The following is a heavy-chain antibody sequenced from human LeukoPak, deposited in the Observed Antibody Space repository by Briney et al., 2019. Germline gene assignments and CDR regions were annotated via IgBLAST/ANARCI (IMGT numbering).Heavy chain of an antibody. Sequence: GGSLRLSCAASGFTVRSNYMSWVRQAPGKGLEWVSVIYSGGSTYYADSVKGRFTISRDNSKNTLYLQMNSLRAEDTAVYYCARDLVAAAGMGYYYYYGMDVWGQGTTVTVSS. CDR1: GFTVRSNY. D-gene: IGHD6-13*01. V-gene: IGHV3-66*01. CDR3: ARDLVAAAGMGYYYYYGMDV. J-gene: IGHJ6*02. CDR2: IYSGGST.